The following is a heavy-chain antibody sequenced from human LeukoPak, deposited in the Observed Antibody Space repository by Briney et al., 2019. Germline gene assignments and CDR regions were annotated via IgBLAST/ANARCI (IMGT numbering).Heavy chain of an antibody. V-gene: IGHV3-30*02. CDR2: IRYDGSNK. CDR3: AKDLIPTMIVVGAHDY. J-gene: IGHJ4*02. D-gene: IGHD3-22*01. Sequence: GGSLRLSCAASGFTFSSYGMHWVCQAPGKGLEWVAFIRYDGSNKYYADSVKGRFTISRDNSKNTLYLQMNSLRAEDTAVYYCAKDLIPTMIVVGAHDYWGQGTLVTVSS. CDR1: GFTFSSYG.